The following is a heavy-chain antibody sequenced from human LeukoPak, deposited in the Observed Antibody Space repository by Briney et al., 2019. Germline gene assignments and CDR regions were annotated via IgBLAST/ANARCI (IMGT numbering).Heavy chain of an antibody. J-gene: IGHJ4*02. CDR1: GGSISSYY. CDR3: ARVGYYDFWSGTFDY. V-gene: IGHV4-59*01. Sequence: KSSETLSLTCTVSGGSISSYYWSWIRQPPGKGLEWIGYIYYSGSTSYNPSLKSRVTISVDTSKNQFSLKLRSVTAADTAMYYCARVGYYDFWSGTFDYWGQGTLVTVSS. CDR2: IYYSGST. D-gene: IGHD3-3*01.